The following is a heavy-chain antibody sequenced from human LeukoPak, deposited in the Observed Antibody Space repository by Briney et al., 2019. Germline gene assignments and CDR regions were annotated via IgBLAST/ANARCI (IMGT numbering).Heavy chain of an antibody. CDR2: ISYDGSNK. V-gene: IGHV3-30*03. CDR1: GFTFSSYG. CDR3: ARAGNYYYPY. D-gene: IGHD3-10*01. Sequence: GGSLRLSCAASGFTFSSYGMHWVRQAPGKGLEWVAVISYDGSNKYYADSVKGRFTISRDNAKNTLYLQMNSLRVEDMAVYYCARAGNYYYPYWGLGTLVTVSS. J-gene: IGHJ4*02.